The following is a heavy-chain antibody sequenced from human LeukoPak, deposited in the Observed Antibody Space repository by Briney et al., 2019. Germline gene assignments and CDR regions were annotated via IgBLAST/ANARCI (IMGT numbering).Heavy chain of an antibody. CDR1: GFTFSNAW. V-gene: IGHV3-15*01. J-gene: IGHJ4*02. CDR3: TTDSFGLYYYDSSGYCFDY. CDR2: IKSKTDGGTT. D-gene: IGHD3-22*01. Sequence: GGSLRLSCAASGFTFSNAWMSWVRQAPGKGLEWVGRIKSKTDGGTTDYAAPVKGRFTISRDDSKNTLFLQMNSLKTEDTAVYYCTTDSFGLYYYDSSGYCFDYWGQGTLVTVSS.